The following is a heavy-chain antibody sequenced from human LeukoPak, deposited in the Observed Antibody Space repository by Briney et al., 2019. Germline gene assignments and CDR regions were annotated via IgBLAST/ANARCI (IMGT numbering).Heavy chain of an antibody. CDR2: IYYSGST. V-gene: IGHV4-39*01. Sequence: TSETLSLTCTVSGGSISSSSYYWGWIRQPPRKGLEWIGSIYYSGSTYYNPSLKSRVTISVDTSKNQFSLKLSSVTAADTAVYYCASQIRITMVRGVISPIDYWGQGTLVTVSS. J-gene: IGHJ4*02. CDR3: ASQIRITMVRGVISPIDY. CDR1: GGSISSSSYY. D-gene: IGHD3-10*01.